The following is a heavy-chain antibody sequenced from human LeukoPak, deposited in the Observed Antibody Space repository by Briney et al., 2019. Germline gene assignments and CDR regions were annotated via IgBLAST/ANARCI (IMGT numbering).Heavy chain of an antibody. V-gene: IGHV1-18*01. CDR2: ISAYNGNT. CDR3: ARGPLYGSGSYGQAFDY. J-gene: IGHJ4*02. Sequence: ASVKVSCKASGYTFTSYGISWVRQAPGQGLEWMGWISAYNGNTNYAQKLQGRVTMTTDTSTSTAYMELRSLRSDDTAVYYCARGPLYGSGSYGQAFDYWGQGTLVTVSS. CDR1: GYTFTSYG. D-gene: IGHD3-10*01.